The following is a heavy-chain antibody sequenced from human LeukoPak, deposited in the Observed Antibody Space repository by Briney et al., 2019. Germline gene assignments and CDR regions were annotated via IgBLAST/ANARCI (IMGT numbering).Heavy chain of an antibody. J-gene: IGHJ2*01. V-gene: IGHV4-34*01. CDR1: GGSFSGYY. CDR2: INHSGST. Sequence: PSETLSLTCAVYGGSFSGYYWSWIRQPPGKGLEWIGEINHSGSTNYNPSLKSRVTISVDTSKNQFSLKLSSVTAADTAVYYCAKAYCTNGVCSRNWYFDLWGRGTLVTVSS. D-gene: IGHD2-8*01. CDR3: AKAYCTNGVCSRNWYFDL.